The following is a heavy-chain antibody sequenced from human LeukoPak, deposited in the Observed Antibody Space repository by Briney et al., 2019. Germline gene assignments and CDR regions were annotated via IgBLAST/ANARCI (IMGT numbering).Heavy chain of an antibody. CDR2: INHSGST. Sequence: PSETLSLTCVAYGGSFSDYYWNWIRQPPGKGLEWIGEINHSGSTNYNPSLKSRVTISVDTSKSQFSLKLSSVAAADTAIYYCARPSAPDYSNPRWYFDLWGRGTLDTVSS. CDR1: GGSFSDYY. V-gene: IGHV4-34*01. J-gene: IGHJ2*01. CDR3: ARPSAPDYSNPRWYFDL. D-gene: IGHD4-11*01.